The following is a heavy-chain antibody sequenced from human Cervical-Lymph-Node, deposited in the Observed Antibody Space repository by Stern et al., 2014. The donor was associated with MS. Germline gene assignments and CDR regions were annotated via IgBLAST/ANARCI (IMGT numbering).Heavy chain of an antibody. CDR2: ISYDGSNK. D-gene: IGHD3-3*01. CDR1: GFTFSSYG. CDR3: AKAQYYDFWSGAFDY. J-gene: IGHJ4*02. Sequence: VKLLDSGGGVVQPGRSLRLSCAASGFTFSSYGMYWVRQAPGQGLEWVAVISYDGSNKYYADSVKGRFTISRDNSKNTLYLQMNSQRAEDKAVHYCAKAQYYDFWSGAFDYWGQGTLVTVSS. V-gene: IGHV3-30*18.